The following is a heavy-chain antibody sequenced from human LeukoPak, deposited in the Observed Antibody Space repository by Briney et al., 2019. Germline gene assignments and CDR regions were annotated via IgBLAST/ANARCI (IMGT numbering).Heavy chain of an antibody. CDR2: IIPIFFTA. D-gene: IGHD3-9*01. CDR3: ARAVYDILTHYYYYGMDV. J-gene: IGHJ6*04. CDR1: GSTFSSYG. V-gene: IGHV1-69*06. Sequence: SVKVSCKASGSTFSSYGMSWVRLAPGQAIEWIGGIIPIFFTANYPQKCQGRVTITADKSTSTAYMELSSMRSEDTAVYYCARAVYDILTHYYYYGMDVWGKGATVTVSS.